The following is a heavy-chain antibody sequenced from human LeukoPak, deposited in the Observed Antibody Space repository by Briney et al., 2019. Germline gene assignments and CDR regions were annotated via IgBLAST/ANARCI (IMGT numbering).Heavy chain of an antibody. D-gene: IGHD3-10*01. Sequence: ASETLSLTCTVSGGSISSGSYYWSWIRQPAGKGLEWIVRIYTSGSTNYNPSLKSRVTISVDTSKNQFSLKLSSVTAADTAVYYCAREVPYGSGSYYNYWGQGTLVTVSS. CDR1: GGSISSGSYY. CDR2: IYTSGST. V-gene: IGHV4-61*02. CDR3: AREVPYGSGSYYNY. J-gene: IGHJ4*02.